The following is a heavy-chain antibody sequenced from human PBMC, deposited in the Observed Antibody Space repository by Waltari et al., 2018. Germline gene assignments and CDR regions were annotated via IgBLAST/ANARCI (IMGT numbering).Heavy chain of an antibody. J-gene: IGHJ6*02. CDR3: ARDPLTIFGVTGGMDV. D-gene: IGHD3-3*01. V-gene: IGHV4-59*01. CDR2: IYYSGST. Sequence: QVQLQESGPGLVKPSETLSSTCPASGGSFSSYSWSWIGQPPGKGLEWIGYIYYSGSTNYNPSLKSRVTISVDTSKNQFSLKLSSVTAADTAVYYCARDPLTIFGVTGGMDVWGQGTTVTVSS. CDR1: GGSFSSYS.